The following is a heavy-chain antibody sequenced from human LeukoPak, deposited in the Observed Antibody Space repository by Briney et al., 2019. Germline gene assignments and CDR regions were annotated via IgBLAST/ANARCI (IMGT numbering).Heavy chain of an antibody. CDR3: AREGHYCNISTCWKWFDP. D-gene: IGHD2/OR15-2a*01. J-gene: IGHJ5*02. CDR2: INGDGSTT. Sequence: QPGGSLRLSCAASGFTFSSSWMHWVCQAPGKGLVWVSRINGDGSTTVYEDSVKGRFTISRDNAKNTLYLQMNSLSAEDTAVYYCAREGHYCNISTCWKWFDPWGQGTLVTVSS. V-gene: IGHV3-74*01. CDR1: GFTFSSSW.